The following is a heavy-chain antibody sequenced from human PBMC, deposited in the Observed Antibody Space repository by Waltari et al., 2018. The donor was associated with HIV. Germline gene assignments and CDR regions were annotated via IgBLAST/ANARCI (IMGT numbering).Heavy chain of an antibody. V-gene: IGHV4-59*01. CDR2: IYYSGST. Sequence: QVQLQESGPGLVKPSETLSLTCTVSGGSISSYYWSWIRQPPGKGLEWIGYIYYSGSTNSNPSLRSRVTISVDTSKNQCSRKLSSVTAADTAVYYCAIKVGGVHYWGQGTLVTVSS. D-gene: IGHD3-16*01. CDR3: AIKVGGVHY. CDR1: GGSISSYY. J-gene: IGHJ4*02.